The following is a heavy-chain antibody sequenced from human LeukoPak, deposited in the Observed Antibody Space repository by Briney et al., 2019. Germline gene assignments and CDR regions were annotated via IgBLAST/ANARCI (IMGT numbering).Heavy chain of an antibody. CDR3: ASAYCSSTSCLNYYYYYMDV. V-gene: IGHV1-69*01. CDR2: IIPILGTA. Sequence: SVKVSCKASGGTFSSYAISWVRQAPGQGLEWMGGIIPILGTANYAQKFQGRVTITADESTSTAYMELSSLRSEDTAVYYCASAYCSSTSCLNYYYYYMDVWGKGTTVTVSS. D-gene: IGHD2-2*01. J-gene: IGHJ6*03. CDR1: GGTFSSYA.